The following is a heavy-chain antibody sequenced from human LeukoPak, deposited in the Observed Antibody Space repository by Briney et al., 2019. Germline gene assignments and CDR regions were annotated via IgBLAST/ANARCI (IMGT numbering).Heavy chain of an antibody. V-gene: IGHV4-59*01. CDR3: ARDEDSAYGSGSYLS. J-gene: IGHJ5*02. CDR2: LYYSGST. CDR1: GGSISGYY. Sequence: PSETLSLTCTVSGGSISGYYWSWIRQPPGKGLEWIGYLYYSGSTNYNPSLKSRVTISVDTSKNQFSLKLSSVTAADTAVYYCARDEDSAYGSGSYLSWGQGTLVTV. D-gene: IGHD3-10*01.